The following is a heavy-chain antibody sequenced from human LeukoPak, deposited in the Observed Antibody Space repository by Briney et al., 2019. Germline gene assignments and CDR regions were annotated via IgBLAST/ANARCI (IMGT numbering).Heavy chain of an antibody. Sequence: SETLSLTCTVSGDSISSTNYYWRSNRHPPRKRLEWIGSIYYSGSTYYNPSLESRVTISVDTSKNQFSLKLSSVTAADTAVYYCATSGWYLLPGVYWGQGTLVTVSS. CDR1: GDSISSTNYY. D-gene: IGHD6-19*01. CDR2: IYYSGST. J-gene: IGHJ4*02. V-gene: IGHV4-39*01. CDR3: ATSGWYLLPGVY.